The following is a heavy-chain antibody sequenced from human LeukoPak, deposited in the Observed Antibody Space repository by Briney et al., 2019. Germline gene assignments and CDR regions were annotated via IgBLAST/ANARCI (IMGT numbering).Heavy chain of an antibody. Sequence: GGSLRLSCAASGFTVSSNHMSWVRQAPGKGLEWVSTISGSGGSTYYADSVKGRSTISRDNSKNTLPLQMSSLRVEDTAVYYCARGGEMATIPHDYWGQGTLVTVSS. CDR1: GFTVSSNH. CDR2: ISGSGGST. V-gene: IGHV3-23*01. J-gene: IGHJ4*02. CDR3: ARGGEMATIPHDY. D-gene: IGHD5-24*01.